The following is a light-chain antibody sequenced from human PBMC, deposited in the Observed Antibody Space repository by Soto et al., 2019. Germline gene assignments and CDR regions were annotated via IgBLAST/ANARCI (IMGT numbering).Light chain of an antibody. CDR1: QSVRSN. J-gene: IGKJ1*01. V-gene: IGKV3-15*01. Sequence: EIVMTQSPATLSVSPGERATLSCRASQSVRSNLAWYQQKPGQAPRLLIYGASTRATGIPARFSGSRSGTEFTLTISSLQSEDFAVYYCQQYNNWPRTFGQGTKVDIK. CDR3: QQYNNWPRT. CDR2: GAS.